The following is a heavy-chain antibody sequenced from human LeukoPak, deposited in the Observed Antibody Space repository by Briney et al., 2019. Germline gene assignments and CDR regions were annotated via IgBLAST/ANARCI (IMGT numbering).Heavy chain of an antibody. D-gene: IGHD3-10*01. CDR2: IYYSGST. CDR3: AGGLLRGGTARFDY. Sequence: SETLSLTCTVSGGSISSYYWSWIRQPPGKGLEWIGYIYYSGSTNYNPSLKSRVTISVDTSKNQFSLKLSSATAADTAVYYCAGGLLRGGTARFDYWGQGTLVTVSS. J-gene: IGHJ4*02. V-gene: IGHV4-59*01. CDR1: GGSISSYY.